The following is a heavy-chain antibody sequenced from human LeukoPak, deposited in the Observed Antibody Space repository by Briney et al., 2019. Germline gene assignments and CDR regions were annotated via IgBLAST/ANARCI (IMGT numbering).Heavy chain of an antibody. CDR2: IYSGGST. Sequence: GGSLRLSCAASGFTVSSNYMSWVRQAPGKGLEWVSVIYSGGSTFYADSVKGRFSISRDNSKNTLYLQMNSLRAEDTAMYYCTTLLLWFATWMDVWGQGTTVTVSS. D-gene: IGHD3-10*01. V-gene: IGHV3-53*01. CDR1: GFTVSSNY. CDR3: TTLLLWFATWMDV. J-gene: IGHJ6*02.